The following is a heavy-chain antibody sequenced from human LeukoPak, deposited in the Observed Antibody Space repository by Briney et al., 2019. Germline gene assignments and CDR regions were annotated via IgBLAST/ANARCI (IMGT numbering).Heavy chain of an antibody. D-gene: IGHD3-10*01. CDR1: GGSISSGQS. CDR3: ARLELETYYFDY. Sequence: PSQTLSLTCVVSGGSISSGQSWSWIRQPPGKGLEWIGYIYYSGSTNYNPSLKSRVTISVDTSKNQFSLKLSSVTAADTAVYYCARLELETYYFDYWGQGTLVTVSS. V-gene: IGHV4-30-4*07. CDR2: IYYSGST. J-gene: IGHJ4*02.